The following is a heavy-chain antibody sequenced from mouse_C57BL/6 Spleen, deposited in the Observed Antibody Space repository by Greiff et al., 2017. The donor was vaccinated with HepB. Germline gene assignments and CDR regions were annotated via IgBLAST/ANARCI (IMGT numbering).Heavy chain of an antibody. CDR2: IYPGNSDT. Sequence: VQLQQSGTVLARPGASVKMSCKTSGYTFPSYWMHWVKQRPGQGLEWIGAIYPGNSDTSYNQKFKGKAKLTAVTSASTAYMELSSLTNEDSAVYYCTRDYGSSYRFAYWGQGTLVTVSA. D-gene: IGHD1-1*01. CDR1: GYTFPSYW. J-gene: IGHJ3*01. CDR3: TRDYGSSYRFAY. V-gene: IGHV1-5*01.